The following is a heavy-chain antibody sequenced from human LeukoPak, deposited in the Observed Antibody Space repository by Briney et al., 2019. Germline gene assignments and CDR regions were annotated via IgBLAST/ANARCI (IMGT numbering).Heavy chain of an antibody. J-gene: IGHJ5*02. CDR3: VKDSSSWPGWFDP. CDR1: GFMFSSYG. CDR2: ISGSGGST. Sequence: GRSLRLSCEASGFMFSSYGMHWVRQAPGKGLEWVSAISGSGGSTYYADSVKGRFTISRDNSKNTLYLQMNSLRAEDTAVYYCVKDSSSWPGWFDPWGQGTLVTVSS. V-gene: IGHV3-23*01. D-gene: IGHD6-13*01.